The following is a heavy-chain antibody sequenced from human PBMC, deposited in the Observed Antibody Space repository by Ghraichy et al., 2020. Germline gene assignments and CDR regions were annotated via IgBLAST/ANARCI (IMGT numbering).Heavy chain of an antibody. J-gene: IGHJ3*02. CDR2: MYYSGTT. CDR3: ARAGGRSVAPWDAFDI. Sequence: SQTLSLTCTVSGDSISRAYYYWAWIRQLPGKGLEWIGYMYYSGTTYYNPSLKSRLTLSGDTAKNQFSLHLNSVTAADTAVYYCARAGGRSVAPWDAFDIWGQGAMVTVSS. CDR1: GDSISRAYYY. D-gene: IGHD3-16*01. V-gene: IGHV4-31*03.